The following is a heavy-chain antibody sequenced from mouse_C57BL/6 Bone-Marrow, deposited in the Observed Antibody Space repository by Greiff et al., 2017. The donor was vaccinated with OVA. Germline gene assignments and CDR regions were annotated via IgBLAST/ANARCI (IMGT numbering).Heavy chain of an antibody. CDR2: IDPADSYT. CDR1: GYTFTSYW. J-gene: IGHJ3*01. CDR3: ASAFFAY. V-gene: IGHV1-50*01. Sequence: QVQLQQPGAELVKPGASVKLSCKASGYTFTSYWMQWVKQRPGKGLEWIGEIDPADSYTNYNQKFKGKATLTVDTSSSHAYMQLSSLTSEASAVYYCASAFFAYWGQGTLVTVSA.